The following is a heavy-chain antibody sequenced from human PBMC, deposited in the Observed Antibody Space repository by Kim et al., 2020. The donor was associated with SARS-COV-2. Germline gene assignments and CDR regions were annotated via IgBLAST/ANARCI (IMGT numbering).Heavy chain of an antibody. CDR1: GFTVSSNY. CDR2: IYSGGST. D-gene: IGHD3-3*01. V-gene: IGHV3-66*01. Sequence: GGSLRLSCAASGFTVSSNYMSWVRQAPGKGLEWVSVIYSGGSTYYADSVKGRFTISSDNSKNTLYIQMNSLRAEDTAVYYCARELREITICGVVRNPMDVWGKGTAVTVSS. J-gene: IGHJ6*03. CDR3: ARELREITICGVVRNPMDV.